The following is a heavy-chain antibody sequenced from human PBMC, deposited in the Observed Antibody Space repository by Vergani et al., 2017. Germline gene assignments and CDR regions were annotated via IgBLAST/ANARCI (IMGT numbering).Heavy chain of an antibody. CDR2: IWYDGSNK. CDR3: ARDPCDFESCYINYYYGMDV. D-gene: IGHD2-15*01. Sequence: QVQLVESGGGVVQPGRSLRLSCAASGFTFSSYGMHWVRQAPGKGLEWVAVIWYDGSNKYYADSVKGRFTISRDNSKNTLYLQMNSLRAEDTAVYYCARDPCDFESCYINYYYGMDVWGQGTTVTVSS. J-gene: IGHJ6*02. CDR1: GFTFSSYG. V-gene: IGHV3-33*01.